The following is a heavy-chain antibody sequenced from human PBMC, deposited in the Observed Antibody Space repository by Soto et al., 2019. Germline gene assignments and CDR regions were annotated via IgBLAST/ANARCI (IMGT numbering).Heavy chain of an antibody. CDR1: GYTFIVYY. CDR2: INPNSGAT. Sequence: QAHLVQSGAEVKKPGASVKVSCKASGYTFIVYYMHWVRQAPGQGLEWRGWINPNSGATIYAQKFQGRVTMTRDTSINTAYMELSRLRSDDTAVYYCARDSYYDILTGYSRNAFDIWGQGTMVTVSS. D-gene: IGHD3-9*01. CDR3: ARDSYYDILTGYSRNAFDI. J-gene: IGHJ3*02. V-gene: IGHV1-2*02.